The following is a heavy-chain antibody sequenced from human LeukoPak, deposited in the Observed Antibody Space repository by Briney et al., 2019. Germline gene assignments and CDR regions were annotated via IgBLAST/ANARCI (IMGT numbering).Heavy chain of an antibody. V-gene: IGHV1-18*01. D-gene: IGHD6-19*01. J-gene: IGHJ4*02. CDR3: ARDLKMGYSSGRYSWGTGSSNDY. CDR2: ISAYNGNT. CDR1: GYTFTNYG. Sequence: ASVKVSCKASGYTFTNYGISWVRQAPGQGLEWMGWISAYNGNTNYAQKFQGRITMTTDTSTSTAYMELRSLGSDDTAVYYCARDLKMGYSSGRYSWGTGSSNDYWGQGTLVTVSS.